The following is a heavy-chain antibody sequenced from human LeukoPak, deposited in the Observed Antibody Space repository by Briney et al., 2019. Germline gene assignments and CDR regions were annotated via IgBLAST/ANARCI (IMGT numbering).Heavy chain of an antibody. J-gene: IGHJ4*02. CDR2: ISSNSEYI. CDR1: EFTFSSYA. CDR3: ARGLCGGDCYDY. V-gene: IGHV3-21*01. D-gene: IGHD2-21*01. Sequence: GGSLRLSCAASEFTFSSYAMSWVRQAPGKGLEWVSSISSNSEYIYYADSVKGRFTISRDNAKNSLYLQMNSLRAEDTAVYYCARGLCGGDCYDYWGQGTLVTVSS.